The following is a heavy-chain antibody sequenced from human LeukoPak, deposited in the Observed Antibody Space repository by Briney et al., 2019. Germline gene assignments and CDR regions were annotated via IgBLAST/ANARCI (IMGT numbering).Heavy chain of an antibody. CDR3: ARGRNSRLRMGWGYYYYMDV. CDR2: INPSGGST. Sequence: VASVKVSCKASGYTFTSYYMHWVRQAPGQGLEWMGIINPSGGSTSYAQKFQGRVTMTRDMSTSTAYMELSSLRSEDTAVYYCARGRNSRLRMGWGYYYYMDVWGKGTTVTVSS. V-gene: IGHV1-46*01. D-gene: IGHD1-14*01. J-gene: IGHJ6*03. CDR1: GYTFTSYY.